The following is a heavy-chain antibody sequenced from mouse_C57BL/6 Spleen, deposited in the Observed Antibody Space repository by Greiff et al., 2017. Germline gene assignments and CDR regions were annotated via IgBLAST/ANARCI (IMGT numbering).Heavy chain of an antibody. CDR3: AGGYDGFAY. D-gene: IGHD2-2*01. V-gene: IGHV1-7*01. Sequence: QVQLQQSGAELANPGASVRLSCKASGYTFTSYWMHWVKQRPGQGLEWIGYINPSSGYTTYNQKFKDKATLTADKSSSTAYMQLSSLTYEDSAVYYCAGGYDGFAYRRQGTLVTVSA. CDR1: GYTFTSYW. J-gene: IGHJ3*01. CDR2: INPSSGYT.